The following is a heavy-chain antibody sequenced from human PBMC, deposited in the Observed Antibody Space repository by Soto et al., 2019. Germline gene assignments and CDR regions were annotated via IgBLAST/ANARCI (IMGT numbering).Heavy chain of an antibody. CDR3: TSVGSSVEPSGFVEN. J-gene: IGHJ4*02. Sequence: EVQLEESGGGLVQPGGSLRLSCTASKFFISSSWMSWVRQAPGKGLEWVANIKEDGGLRRYVDYVNGRFTLSRDNGKNSMYLQMNSMRGDETAVYYCTSVGSSVEPSGFVENWGQGTLVSVST. V-gene: IGHV3-7*03. CDR1: KFFISSSW. CDR2: IKEDGGLR. D-gene: IGHD3-3*01.